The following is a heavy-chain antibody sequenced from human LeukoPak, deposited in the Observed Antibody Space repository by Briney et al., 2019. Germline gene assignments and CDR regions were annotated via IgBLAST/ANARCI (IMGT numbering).Heavy chain of an antibody. CDR1: GGSISSYY. V-gene: IGHV4-59*01. Sequence: SSETLSLTCTVSGGSISSYYWSWIRQPPGKGLEWIGYIYYSGSTNYNPSLKSRVTISVDTSKNQFSLKLSSVTAADTAVYYCARRTIFGVADYWGQGTLVTVSS. CDR3: ARRTIFGVADY. J-gene: IGHJ4*02. CDR2: IYYSGST. D-gene: IGHD3-3*01.